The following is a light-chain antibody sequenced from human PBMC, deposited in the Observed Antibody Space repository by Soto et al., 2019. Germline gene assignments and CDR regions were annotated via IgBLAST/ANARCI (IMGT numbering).Light chain of an antibody. CDR3: QQYDRLPPT. J-gene: IGKJ2*01. Sequence: DLPMTQSPASLSASVGDRVTITCRASQDINIFLSWFQQRPGQAPRLLIYAASKLQPGVPSRFSGGSSGSDFIFTIDNLQPEDFATYYCQQYDRLPPTFGRGTKL. CDR2: AAS. V-gene: IGKV1-33*01. CDR1: QDINIF.